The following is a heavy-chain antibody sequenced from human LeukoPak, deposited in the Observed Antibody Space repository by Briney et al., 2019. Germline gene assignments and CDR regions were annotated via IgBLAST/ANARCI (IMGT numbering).Heavy chain of an antibody. V-gene: IGHV3-11*04. Sequence: GGTLRLSCAVSGFIFSDYYMSWIRQAPGQGLEWVSYISNSGNTIRYADSVKGRFTISRDNAKNSLYLQMNSLRVEDTAMYYCARAFTWYDSNSSYYYYLDVWGKGTTVTISS. CDR3: ARAFTWYDSNSSYYYYLDV. D-gene: IGHD3-22*01. CDR1: GFIFSDYY. J-gene: IGHJ6*03. CDR2: ISNSGNTI.